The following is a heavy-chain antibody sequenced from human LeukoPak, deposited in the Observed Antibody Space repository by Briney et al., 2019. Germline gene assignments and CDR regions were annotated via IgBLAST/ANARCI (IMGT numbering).Heavy chain of an antibody. D-gene: IGHD2-2*01. Sequence: GGSLRLSCAASGFTFNNYGMHGVRQAPGKGLEWVAVISYDGRNKHYPDSVKGRFTISRDISTDTLWLQMDSLRTEDTAVYYCAKGPLRGTAAAIDYWGQGTLVTVSS. CDR2: ISYDGRNK. CDR3: AKGPLRGTAAAIDY. V-gene: IGHV3-30*18. J-gene: IGHJ4*02. CDR1: GFTFNNYG.